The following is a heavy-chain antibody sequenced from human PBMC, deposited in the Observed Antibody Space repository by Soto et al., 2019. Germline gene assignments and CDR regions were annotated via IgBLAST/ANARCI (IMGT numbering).Heavy chain of an antibody. D-gene: IGHD2-2*01. V-gene: IGHV1-69*01. CDR2: IIPIFGTA. J-gene: IGHJ6*02. CDR3: ARDSSPYCSSTSCWYYYGMDV. CDR1: GGTFSSYA. Sequence: QVRLVQSGAEVKKPGSSVKVSCKASGGTFSSYAISWVRQAPGQGLEWMGGIIPIFGTANYAQKFQGRVTITADESTSTAYMELSSLRSEDTAVYYCARDSSPYCSSTSCWYYYGMDVWGQGTTVTVSS.